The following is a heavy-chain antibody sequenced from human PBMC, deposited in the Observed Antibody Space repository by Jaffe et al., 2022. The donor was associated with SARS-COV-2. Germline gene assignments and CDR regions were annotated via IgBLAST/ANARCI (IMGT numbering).Heavy chain of an antibody. Sequence: QVQLQESGPGLVKPSQTLSLTCTVSGGSISSGSYYWSWIRQPAGKGLEWIGRIYTSGSTNYNPSLKSRVTISVDTSKNQFSLKLSSVTAADTAVYYCARYPSRNYYDSSGYYRDAFDIWGQGTMVTVSS. D-gene: IGHD3-22*01. CDR1: GGSISSGSYY. V-gene: IGHV4-61*02. J-gene: IGHJ3*02. CDR3: ARYPSRNYYDSSGYYRDAFDI. CDR2: IYTSGST.